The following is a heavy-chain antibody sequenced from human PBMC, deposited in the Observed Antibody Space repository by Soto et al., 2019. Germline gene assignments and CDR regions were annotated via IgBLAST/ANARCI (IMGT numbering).Heavy chain of an antibody. CDR2: IYYSGST. CDR3: ARGLGWIQLWHRGPAGFDP. Sequence: SETLSLTCTVSGGSISSGDYYWSWIRQPPGKGLEWIGYIYYSGSTYYNPSLKSRVTISVDTSKNQFSLKLSSVTAADTAVYYCARGLGWIQLWHRGPAGFDPWGQGTLVTVSS. V-gene: IGHV4-30-4*01. CDR1: GGSISSGDYY. J-gene: IGHJ5*02. D-gene: IGHD5-18*01.